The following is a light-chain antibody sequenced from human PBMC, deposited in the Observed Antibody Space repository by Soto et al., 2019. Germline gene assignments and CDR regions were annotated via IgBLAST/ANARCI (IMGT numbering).Light chain of an antibody. CDR2: EVS. CDR3: SSYAGSNNFEV. J-gene: IGLJ3*02. CDR1: SSDVGGYND. Sequence: QSALTQPPSAYGSPGQSVTISCTGTSSDVGGYNDVSWYQQHPGKAPKLMIYEVSKRPSGVPDRFSGSKSGNTASLTVSGLQAEDEADYYCSSYAGSNNFEVFGGGTKLTVL. V-gene: IGLV2-8*01.